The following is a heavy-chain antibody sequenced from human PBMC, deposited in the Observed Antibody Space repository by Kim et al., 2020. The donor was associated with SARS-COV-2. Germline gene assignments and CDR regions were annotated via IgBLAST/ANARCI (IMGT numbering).Heavy chain of an antibody. CDR3: ARDRNYYDSSGYYYPRYYYYYGMDV. V-gene: IGHV3-30-3*01. D-gene: IGHD3-22*01. CDR2: ISYDGSNK. Sequence: GGSLRLSCAASGFTFSSYAMHWVRQAPGKGLEWVAVISYDGSNKYYADSEKGRFTISRDNSKNTLYLQMNSLRAEDTAVYYCARDRNYYDSSGYYYPRYYYYYGMDVWGQGTTVTVSS. CDR1: GFTFSSYA. J-gene: IGHJ6*02.